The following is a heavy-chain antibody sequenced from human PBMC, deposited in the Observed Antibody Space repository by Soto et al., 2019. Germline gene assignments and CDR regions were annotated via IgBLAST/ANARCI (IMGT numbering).Heavy chain of an antibody. CDR3: ARTNYFHNRGRYYPIYFDY. CDR2: IIPIFRTA. J-gene: IGHJ4*02. D-gene: IGHD3-22*01. V-gene: IGHV1-69*13. CDR1: GMSFRDFA. Sequence: GASVKVSCKASGMSFRDFAITWVRQAPGQGLEWMGVIIPIFRTADYAQKFQGRVTITADESTSTAYMELSSLRSEDTAMYYCARTNYFHNRGRYYPIYFDYWGQGTLVTVSS.